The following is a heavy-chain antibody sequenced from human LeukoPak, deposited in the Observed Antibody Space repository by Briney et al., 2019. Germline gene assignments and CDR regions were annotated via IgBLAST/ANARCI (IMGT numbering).Heavy chain of an antibody. J-gene: IGHJ4*02. V-gene: IGHV3-11*01. CDR3: ARDGNGRYCSGGSCFSADY. CDR1: GFTFSDYY. Sequence: GGSLRLSCAASGFTFSDYYMSWIRQAPGKGREWVSYISRSGSTIYYADSVKGRFTISRDNAKNSPYLQMNSLRADDTAVYSCARDGNGRYCSGGSCFSADYWGQGTLVTVSS. CDR2: ISRSGSTI. D-gene: IGHD2-15*01.